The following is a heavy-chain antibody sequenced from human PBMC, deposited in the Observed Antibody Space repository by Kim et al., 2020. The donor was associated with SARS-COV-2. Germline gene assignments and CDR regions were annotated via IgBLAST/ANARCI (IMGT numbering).Heavy chain of an antibody. CDR2: IDPSDSYT. CDR1: GYSFTSYW. J-gene: IGHJ5*02. V-gene: IGHV5-10-1*01. Sequence: GESLKISCKGSGYSFTSYWISWVRQMPGKGLEWMGRIDPSDSYTNYSPSFQGHVTISADKSISTAYLQWSSLKASDTAMYYCASHLTSRRGPTYYDFWSGYYHNWFDPWGQGTLVTVSS. CDR3: ASHLTSRRGPTYYDFWSGYYHNWFDP. D-gene: IGHD3-3*01.